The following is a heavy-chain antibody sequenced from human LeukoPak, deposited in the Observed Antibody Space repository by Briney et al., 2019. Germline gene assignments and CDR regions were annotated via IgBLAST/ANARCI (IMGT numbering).Heavy chain of an antibody. J-gene: IGHJ4*02. CDR1: GYTFTGYY. CDR3: ARDGSSPVDYDFWSGYPSDY. V-gene: IGHV1-2*02. Sequence: GASVKVSCKASGYTFTGYYMHWVRQAPGQGLEWMGWINPNSGDTNYAQKFQGRVTMTRDTSISTAYMELSRLRSDDTAVYYCARDGSSPVDYDFWSGYPSDYWGQGTLVTVPS. D-gene: IGHD3-3*01. CDR2: INPNSGDT.